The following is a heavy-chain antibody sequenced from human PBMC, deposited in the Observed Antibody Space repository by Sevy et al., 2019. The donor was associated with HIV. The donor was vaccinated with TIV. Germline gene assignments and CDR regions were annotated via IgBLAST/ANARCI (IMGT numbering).Heavy chain of an antibody. D-gene: IGHD6-6*01. CDR3: ARDGDSISSRAKYQVDY. CDR1: GYTFTSYG. V-gene: IGHV1-18*04. Sequence: ASVKVSCKASGYTFTSYGISWVRQAPGQGLEWMGWISAYNGNTNYAQTLQGRVTMTTDTSKSTAYMGLRSLGSDDTAVYYCARDGDSISSRAKYQVDYWGQGTLVTVSS. J-gene: IGHJ4*02. CDR2: ISAYNGNT.